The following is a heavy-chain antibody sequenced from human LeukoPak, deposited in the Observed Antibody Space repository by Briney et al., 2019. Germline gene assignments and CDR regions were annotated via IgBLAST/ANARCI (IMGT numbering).Heavy chain of an antibody. CDR1: GTSFTSYY. CDR2: VNHNGYT. V-gene: IGHV4-34*01. CDR3: ARMTTGHDY. Sequence: PSEALSLTRGVSGTSFTSYYWSWIRQTPGKGLEWIGEVNHNGYTNMNPSLKSRVTISVDTSKNQFSLMMTSVTAADTAVYFCARMTTGHDYWGQGTLVTVSS. D-gene: IGHD4-17*01. J-gene: IGHJ4*02.